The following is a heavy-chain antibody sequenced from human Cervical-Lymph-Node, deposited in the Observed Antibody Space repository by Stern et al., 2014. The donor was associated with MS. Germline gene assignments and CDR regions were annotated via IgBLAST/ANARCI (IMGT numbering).Heavy chain of an antibody. D-gene: IGHD4-17*01. CDR2: IYPGDSDA. Sequence: VKLVQSGAEVKKPGESLKISCKGSGYSFTANWIAWVRQMPGKGLEWLGIIYPGDSDARYTPSFQGQITISADKSISTAYLQWSSLKASDTAMYNCARDYGDYAFDYWGQGTLVTVSS. V-gene: IGHV5-51*01. CDR3: ARDYGDYAFDY. CDR1: GYSFTANW. J-gene: IGHJ4*02.